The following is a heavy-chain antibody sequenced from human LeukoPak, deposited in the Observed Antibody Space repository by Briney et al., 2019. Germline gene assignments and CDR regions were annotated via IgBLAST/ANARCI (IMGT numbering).Heavy chain of an antibody. J-gene: IGHJ4*02. CDR2: INPNSGGT. CDR1: GYTFTGYY. V-gene: IGHV1-2*02. D-gene: IGHD6-19*01. Sequence: ASVKVSCKASGYTFTGYYMHWVRQAPGQGLEWMGWINPNSGGTNYAQKFQGRVTMTRDTSISTAYMELSSLRSEDTAVYYCARDSSGWDYWGQGTLVTVSS. CDR3: ARDSSGWDY.